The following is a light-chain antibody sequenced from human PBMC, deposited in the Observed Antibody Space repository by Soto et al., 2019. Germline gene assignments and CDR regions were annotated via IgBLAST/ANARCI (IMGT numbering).Light chain of an antibody. CDR1: ASDLGYYNY. CDR2: EVS. CDR3: SSYSSGSTLYV. V-gene: IGLV2-14*01. J-gene: IGLJ1*01. Sequence: QSALTQPASVSGSPGQSITISCTGTASDLGYYNYVAWYQHHPGKAPKLMIYEVSDRPSGVSNRFSGSKSGYTASLTISGLQAEDEAEYYCSSYSSGSTLYVFGTGTKVTVL.